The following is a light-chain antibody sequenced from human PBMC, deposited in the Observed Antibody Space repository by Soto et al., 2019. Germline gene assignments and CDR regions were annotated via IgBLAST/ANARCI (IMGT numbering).Light chain of an antibody. CDR1: QSVSSS. Sequence: EIVLTQSPATLSLSPGERATLSCRASQSVSSSLAWYQQKLGQAPRLLIYGTSIRATGIPDRFSGSGSGTDFTLTISGLQSEDFAVYYCQQYNNWPQTFGQGTKVDIK. CDR2: GTS. J-gene: IGKJ1*01. V-gene: IGKV3D-15*01. CDR3: QQYNNWPQT.